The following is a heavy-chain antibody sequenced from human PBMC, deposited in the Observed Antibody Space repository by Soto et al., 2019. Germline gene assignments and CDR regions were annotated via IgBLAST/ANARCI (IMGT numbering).Heavy chain of an antibody. CDR1: GGTFSSYA. Sequence: QVQLVQSGAEVKKPGSSVKVSCKASGGTFSSYAISWVRQAPGQGLEWMGGIIAILGKANYAQKFQGRVTITADESTSTAYMELSSLRSEDTAVYYCAREVGATLNWFDPWGQGTLVTVSS. J-gene: IGHJ5*02. V-gene: IGHV1-69*01. CDR3: AREVGATLNWFDP. CDR2: IIAILGKA. D-gene: IGHD1-26*01.